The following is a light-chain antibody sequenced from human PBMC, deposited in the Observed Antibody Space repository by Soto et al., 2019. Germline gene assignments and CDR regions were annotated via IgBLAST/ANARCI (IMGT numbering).Light chain of an antibody. CDR3: QQYDNLPPFT. Sequence: DIQMTQSPPSLSASVGDRVTITCRASQGIRNFVAWYQQKPGKAPKLLIYAASTLQSGVPSRFSGSGSGTDFTFTISSLQPEDIATYYCQQYDNLPPFTFGPGTKVDIK. V-gene: IGKV1-27*01. CDR1: QGIRNF. CDR2: AAS. J-gene: IGKJ3*01.